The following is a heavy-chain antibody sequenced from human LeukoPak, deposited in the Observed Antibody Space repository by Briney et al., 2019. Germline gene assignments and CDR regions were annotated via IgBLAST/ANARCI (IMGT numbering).Heavy chain of an antibody. CDR3: ARDPGIAVSGKYLDY. CDR1: GGSISSYY. CDR2: IYYTGST. D-gene: IGHD6-19*01. Sequence: PSETLSLTCTVSGGSISSYYWSWIRQPPGKGLEWIGYIYYTGSTNYNPSLKSRVTISVDTSKNQFSLRLSSVTAADTAVYYCARDPGIAVSGKYLDYWGQGTLVAVSS. V-gene: IGHV4-59*12. J-gene: IGHJ4*02.